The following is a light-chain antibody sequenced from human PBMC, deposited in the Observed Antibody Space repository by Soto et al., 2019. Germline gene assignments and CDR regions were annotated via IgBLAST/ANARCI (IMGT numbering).Light chain of an antibody. Sequence: DIQMTQSPSTLSGSVGDRVTNTCRASQTISSWLAWYQQNPGKAPELLIYKASTVKSGFQSRFSGSGSGKELPFTFTGLQLNNLASISGQHYNSYSELFGQGTRWIS. CDR3: QHYNSYSEL. CDR2: KAS. V-gene: IGKV1-5*03. CDR1: QTISSW. J-gene: IGKJ1*01.